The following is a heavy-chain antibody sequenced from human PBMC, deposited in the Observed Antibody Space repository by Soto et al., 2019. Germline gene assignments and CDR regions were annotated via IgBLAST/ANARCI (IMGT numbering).Heavy chain of an antibody. CDR3: ARKKSIVGATGYFDY. V-gene: IGHV3-66*01. J-gene: IGHJ4*02. CDR2: IYAGGNT. D-gene: IGHD1-26*01. Sequence: EVQMVESGGGLVQPGGSLRLSCAVSGFTVITNYISWVRQAPGKGLEWVSDIYAGGNTYYADSVKGRFAISRDNSKNTIYVEMYSLWAEDTAVYYCARKKSIVGATGYFDYWGQGTLVSFSS. CDR1: GFTVITNY.